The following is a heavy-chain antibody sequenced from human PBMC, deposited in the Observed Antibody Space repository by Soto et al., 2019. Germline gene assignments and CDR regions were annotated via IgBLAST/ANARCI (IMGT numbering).Heavy chain of an antibody. Sequence: GGSLRLSCAASGFTVSSNYMSWVRQAPGKGLEWVSVIYSGGSTYYADSVKGRFTISRDNSKNTLYLQMNSLRAEDTAVYYCARVTSYSSGWYVRYFDYWGQGTLVTVSS. CDR1: GFTVSSNY. D-gene: IGHD6-19*01. J-gene: IGHJ4*02. V-gene: IGHV3-66*01. CDR2: IYSGGST. CDR3: ARVTSYSSGWYVRYFDY.